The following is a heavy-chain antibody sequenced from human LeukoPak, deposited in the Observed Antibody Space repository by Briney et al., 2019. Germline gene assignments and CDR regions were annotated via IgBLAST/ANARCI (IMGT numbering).Heavy chain of an antibody. Sequence: GGSLRLSCATSGFTVSSNYMNWVRQAPGKGLEWVSVIYSGGSTYYADSVKGRFTISRDNSKNTLYLQMGSLRAEDMAVYYCARDTDSSGYKAFDIWGQGTMVTVSS. D-gene: IGHD3-22*01. CDR2: IYSGGST. J-gene: IGHJ3*02. CDR1: GFTVSSNY. CDR3: ARDTDSSGYKAFDI. V-gene: IGHV3-53*05.